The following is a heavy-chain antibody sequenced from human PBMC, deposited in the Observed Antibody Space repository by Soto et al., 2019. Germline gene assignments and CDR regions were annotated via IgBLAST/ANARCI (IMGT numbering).Heavy chain of an antibody. V-gene: IGHV4-4*02. CDR3: ASWATGYSSSWLDY. CDR1: SGSISSSNW. CDR2: IYHSGST. J-gene: IGHJ4*02. D-gene: IGHD6-13*01. Sequence: QVQLQESGPGLVKPSGTLSLTCAVSSGSISSSNWWSWVRQPPGKGREWIGEIYHSGSTNYNPSLKSRVTISVDKSKNQFSLKLSSVTAADTAVYYCASWATGYSSSWLDYWGQGTLVTVSS.